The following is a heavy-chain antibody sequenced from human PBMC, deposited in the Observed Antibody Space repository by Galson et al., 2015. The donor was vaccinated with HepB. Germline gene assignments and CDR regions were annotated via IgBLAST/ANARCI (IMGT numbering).Heavy chain of an antibody. CDR3: AKEMSGIAVTRWYYDSSGYPGNAFDI. CDR2: ISGSGGST. Sequence: SLRLSCAASGFTFSSYAMSWVRQAPGKGLEWVSAISGSGGSTYYADSVKGRFTISRDNSKNTLYLQMNSLRAEDTAVYYCAKEMSGIAVTRWYYDSSGYPGNAFDIWGQGTMVTVSS. CDR1: GFTFSSYA. V-gene: IGHV3-23*01. J-gene: IGHJ3*02. D-gene: IGHD3-22*01.